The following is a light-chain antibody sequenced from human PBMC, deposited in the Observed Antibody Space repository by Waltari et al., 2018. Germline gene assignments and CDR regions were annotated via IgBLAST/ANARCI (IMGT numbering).Light chain of an antibody. CDR1: QSISNW. CDR3: QLYNSYSYT. J-gene: IGKJ2*01. V-gene: IGKV1-5*03. CDR2: KAS. Sequence: DIQMTQSPSTLSASVGARVTITCRASQSISNWLAWYQQRPGKAPKRLIYKASSLESGVPSRFSGSGSGTEFTLTITSLQPDDFATYYCQLYNSYSYTFGQGTKLEIK.